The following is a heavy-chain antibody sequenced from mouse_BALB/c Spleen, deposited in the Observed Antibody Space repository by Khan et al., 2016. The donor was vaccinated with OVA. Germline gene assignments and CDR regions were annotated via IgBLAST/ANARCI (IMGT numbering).Heavy chain of an antibody. CDR1: GYTFTSYT. J-gene: IGHJ3*01. Sequence: QVQLKESGAELARPGASVKMSCKASGYTFTSYTIHWINMRPGQGLEWIGFINPSNGYTNYNQKFKDKATLTADKSSTTAYMKLSILTSDDTAVYNCVRDGAKYRNDGWFAYWGLGTMVTVSA. CDR2: INPSNGYT. V-gene: IGHV1-4*01. CDR3: VRDGAKYRNDGWFAY. D-gene: IGHD2-14*01.